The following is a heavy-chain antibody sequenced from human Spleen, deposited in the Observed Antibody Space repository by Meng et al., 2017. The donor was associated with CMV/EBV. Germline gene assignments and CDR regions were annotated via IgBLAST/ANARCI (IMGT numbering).Heavy chain of an antibody. CDR3: AKAVDYFGSGSSVYGLDV. CDR1: GGSFSGYY. J-gene: IGHJ6*02. CDR2: INHSGST. D-gene: IGHD3-10*01. Sequence: SQTLSLTCAVYGGSFSGYYWSWIRQPPGKGLEWIGEINHSGSTNYNPSLKSRVTISRDTSKNRFSLKLNSVTAADTAVYYCAKAVDYFGSGSSVYGLDVWGQGTTVTVSS. V-gene: IGHV4-34*01.